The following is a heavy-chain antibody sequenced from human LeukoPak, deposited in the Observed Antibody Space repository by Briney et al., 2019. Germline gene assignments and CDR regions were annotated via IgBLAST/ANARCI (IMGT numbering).Heavy chain of an antibody. V-gene: IGHV3-9*01. D-gene: IGHD6-13*01. CDR2: ISWNSGSI. CDR1: GFTFDDYA. CDR3: AKAFGSSWYYFDY. J-gene: IGHJ4*02. Sequence: PGGSLRLSCAASGFTFDDYAMHWVRQAPGKGLEWVSGISWNSGSIGYADSVKGRFTISRDNAKNSLYLQMNSLRAEDTALYYCAKAFGSSWYYFDYWGQGTLVTVSS.